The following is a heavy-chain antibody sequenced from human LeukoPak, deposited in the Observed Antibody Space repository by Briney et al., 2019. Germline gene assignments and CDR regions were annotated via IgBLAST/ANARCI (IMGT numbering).Heavy chain of an antibody. CDR2: INHNSGGT. J-gene: IGHJ4*02. D-gene: IGHD4-17*01. CDR1: GYTFTGYY. CDR3: ARRGGHGDSYYRYYFDY. V-gene: IGHV1-2*06. Sequence: GASVKVSCKASGYTFTGYYMHWVRQAPGQGLEWMGRINHNSGGTNYAQKFQGRVTMTRDTSISTAYMELSRLRSDDTAVYYCARRGGHGDSYYRYYFDYWGQGTLVTVSS.